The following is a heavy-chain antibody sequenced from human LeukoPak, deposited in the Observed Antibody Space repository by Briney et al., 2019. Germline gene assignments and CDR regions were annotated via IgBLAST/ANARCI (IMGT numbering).Heavy chain of an antibody. V-gene: IGHV4-34*01. D-gene: IGHD3-10*01. Sequence: SETLSLTCAVYGVSFSGYYWSWLRQPPGKGLEWLGEINHSGSTNYNPSLKSRVTISVDTSKNQFSLKLSSVTAADTAVYYCARVRGLNYYGSGSYYRSGYFDYWGQGTLVTVSS. CDR2: INHSGST. CDR1: GVSFSGYY. J-gene: IGHJ4*02. CDR3: ARVRGLNYYGSGSYYRSGYFDY.